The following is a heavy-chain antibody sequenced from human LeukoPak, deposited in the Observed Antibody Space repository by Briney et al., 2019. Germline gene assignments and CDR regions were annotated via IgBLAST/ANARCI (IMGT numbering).Heavy chain of an antibody. CDR1: GFTFSSYA. J-gene: IGHJ4*02. V-gene: IGHV3-23*01. Sequence: PGGSLRLSCAASGFTFSSYAMSWVRQALGKGLEWVSAISGSGGSTYYADSVKGRFTISRDNSKNTLYLQMNSLRAEDTAVYYCVLAVAAMVRFDYWGQGTLVTVSS. CDR3: VLAVAAMVRFDY. CDR2: ISGSGGST. D-gene: IGHD5-18*01.